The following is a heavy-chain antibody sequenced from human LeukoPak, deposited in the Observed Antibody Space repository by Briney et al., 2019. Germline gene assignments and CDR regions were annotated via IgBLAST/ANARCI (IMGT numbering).Heavy chain of an antibody. CDR3: AKGDYGDYHFDY. J-gene: IGHJ4*02. D-gene: IGHD4-17*01. V-gene: IGHV3-30*18. Sequence: GGSLRLSCAASGFTFSSYGMHWVRQAPGKGLEWVAVISYDGSNKYYADSVKGRFTISRDNSKNTLYLQMNSLRAEDTAVYYCAKGDYGDYHFDYWGQGTLVTVSS. CDR2: ISYDGSNK. CDR1: GFTFSSYG.